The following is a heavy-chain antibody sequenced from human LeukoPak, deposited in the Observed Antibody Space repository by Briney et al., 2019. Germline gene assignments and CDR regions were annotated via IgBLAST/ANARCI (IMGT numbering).Heavy chain of an antibody. D-gene: IGHD3/OR15-3a*01. Sequence: SETLSLTCAVYGGSFSGYYWSWIRQPPGKGLEWIGGINHSGSTNYNPSLKSRVTISVDTSKNQFSLKLSSVTAADTAVYYCARQTGSGLFILPGGQGTLVTVSS. V-gene: IGHV4-34*01. CDR1: GGSFSGYY. CDR2: INHSGST. J-gene: IGHJ4*02. CDR3: ARQTGSGLFILP.